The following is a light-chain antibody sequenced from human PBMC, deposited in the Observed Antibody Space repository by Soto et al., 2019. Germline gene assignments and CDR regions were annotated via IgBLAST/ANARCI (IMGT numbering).Light chain of an antibody. CDR2: DVS. J-gene: IGKJ1*01. CDR3: QHYNSWPT. V-gene: IGKV3-15*01. CDR1: QSVSSN. Sequence: EIVMTQSPATLSVSPGERATLSCRARQSVSSNLAWYQQKPGQAPRLLIYDVSTRATGIPTRFSGSGSGTEFSLPISSLQSEDFAVYYCQHYNSWPTLGQGTKVDIK.